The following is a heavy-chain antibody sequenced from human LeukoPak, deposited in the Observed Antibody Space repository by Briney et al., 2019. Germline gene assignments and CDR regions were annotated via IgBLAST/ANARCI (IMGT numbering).Heavy chain of an antibody. CDR3: ARDRYDSSGYYFGLGWFDP. V-gene: IGHV4-39*07. D-gene: IGHD3-22*01. J-gene: IGHJ5*02. CDR2: IYYSGGT. Sequence: PSETLSLTCTVSGGSISSSSYYWGWIRQPPGKGLEWIGSIYYSGGTYYNPSLKSRVTISVDTSKNQFSLKLSSVTAADTAVYYCARDRYDSSGYYFGLGWFDPWGQGTLVTVSS. CDR1: GGSISSSSYY.